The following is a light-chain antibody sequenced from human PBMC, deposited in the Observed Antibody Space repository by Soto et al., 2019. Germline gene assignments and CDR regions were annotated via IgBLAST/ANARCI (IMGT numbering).Light chain of an antibody. Sequence: DIQTTQSPSSLSSSVGYRFTITCLSSQNIRIYLNWFQQKPGKAPNLLIYGASSLQSGVPSRFSGSRSGTDFTLTINSLQPEDFAVYYCQQTYNSPLTFGQGTKVDIK. CDR2: GAS. V-gene: IGKV1-39*01. CDR3: QQTYNSPLT. CDR1: QNIRIY. J-gene: IGKJ1*01.